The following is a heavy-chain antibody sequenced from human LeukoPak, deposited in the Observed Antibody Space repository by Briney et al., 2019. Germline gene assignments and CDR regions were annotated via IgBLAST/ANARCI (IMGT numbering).Heavy chain of an antibody. CDR3: ARVSQTPGGRGYFDY. CDR2: ISSSSSTI. V-gene: IGHV3-48*01. D-gene: IGHD2-15*01. CDR1: GFTFGSYS. Sequence: GGSLRLSCAASGFTFGSYSMNWVRQAPGKGLEWVSYISSSSSTIYYADSVKGRFTISRDNAKNSLYLQMNSLRAEDTAVYYCARVSQTPGGRGYFDYWGQGTLVTVSS. J-gene: IGHJ4*02.